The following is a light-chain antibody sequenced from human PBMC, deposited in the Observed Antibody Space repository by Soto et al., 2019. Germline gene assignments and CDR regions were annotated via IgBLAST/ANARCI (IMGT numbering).Light chain of an antibody. CDR2: DAS. Sequence: EIVMTQSPATLSVSPGERATLSCRASESVSRDLAWYQQKPGQAPRLLILDASTRAAGIPGRFSGSGSGREFTLTIRSLQSEDFAVYYCQQYNNWYTFGQGTKLEI. V-gene: IGKV3-15*01. CDR1: ESVSRD. CDR3: QQYNNWYT. J-gene: IGKJ2*01.